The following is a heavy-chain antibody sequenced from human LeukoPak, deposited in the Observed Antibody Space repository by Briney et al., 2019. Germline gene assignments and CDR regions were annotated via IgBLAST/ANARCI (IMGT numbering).Heavy chain of an antibody. CDR2: INHSGST. Sequence: SETLSLTCAVYGGSFSGYYWSWIRQPPGKGLEWIGEINHSGSTNYNPSLKRRVTISVDTSKNQFSLKLSYATVAVTAVYYCARGIVGATDFDYWGEATQVTVPS. D-gene: IGHD1-26*01. V-gene: IGHV4-34*01. CDR3: ARGIVGATDFDY. CDR1: GGSFSGYY. J-gene: IGHJ4*02.